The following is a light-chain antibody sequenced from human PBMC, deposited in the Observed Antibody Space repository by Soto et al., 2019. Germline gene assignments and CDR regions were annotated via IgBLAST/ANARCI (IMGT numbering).Light chain of an antibody. CDR2: SNN. CDR3: AAWDDSLNGYV. J-gene: IGLJ1*01. V-gene: IGLV1-44*01. CDR1: SSNIGSNT. Sequence: QSVLTQPPSASGTPGQRVTISCSGNSSNIGSNTVNWYQQLPGTAPKLLIYSNNQRPSGVPDRFSVSKSGTSASLAISGLQSEDDADYYCAAWDDSLNGYVFGTGTKLTVL.